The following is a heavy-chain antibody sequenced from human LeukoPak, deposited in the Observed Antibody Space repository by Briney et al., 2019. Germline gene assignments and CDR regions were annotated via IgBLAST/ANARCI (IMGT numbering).Heavy chain of an antibody. CDR1: GYTFTSYG. V-gene: IGHV1-18*01. CDR3: ARDRTLRYFDWTSEYYFDY. J-gene: IGHJ4*02. Sequence: VASVKVSCKASGYTFTSYGISWVRQAPGQGLEWMGWISAYNGNTNYAQKLQGRVTMTTDTSTSTAYMELRSLRSDDTAVYYCARDRTLRYFDWTSEYYFDYWGQGTLVTVSS. D-gene: IGHD3-9*01. CDR2: ISAYNGNT.